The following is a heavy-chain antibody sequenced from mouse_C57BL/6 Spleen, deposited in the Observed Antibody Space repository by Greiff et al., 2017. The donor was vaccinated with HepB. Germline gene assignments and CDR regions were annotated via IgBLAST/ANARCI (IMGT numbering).Heavy chain of an antibody. D-gene: IGHD5-1*01. CDR1: GYAFSSSW. Sequence: QVQLQQSGPELVKPGASVKISCKASGYAFSSSWMNWVKQRPGKGLEWIGRIYPGDGDTNYNGKFKGKATLTADKSSSTASMQLSSLTSEDSAVYFWEGHLHTFGYAMDYWGQGTSVTVSS. V-gene: IGHV1-82*01. CDR2: IYPGDGDT. CDR3: EGHLHTFGYAMDY. J-gene: IGHJ4*01.